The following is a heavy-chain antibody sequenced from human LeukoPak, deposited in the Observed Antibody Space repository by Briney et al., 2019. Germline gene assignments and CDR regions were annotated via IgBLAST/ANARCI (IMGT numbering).Heavy chain of an antibody. CDR1: GFTFSRYW. V-gene: IGHV3-7*03. Sequence: GGSLRLSCAASGFTFSRYWMSWVRQAPGKGLEWVANIKQEGSEKYYVDSVKGRFTISRDNAKNSLYLQMNSLRAEDTAVYYCARDPGRWSDAFDIWGQGTMVTVSS. CDR2: IKQEGSEK. CDR3: ARDPGRWSDAFDI. D-gene: IGHD6-13*01. J-gene: IGHJ3*02.